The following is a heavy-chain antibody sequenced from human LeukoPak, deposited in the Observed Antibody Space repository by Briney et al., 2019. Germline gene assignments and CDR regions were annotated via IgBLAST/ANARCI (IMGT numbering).Heavy chain of an antibody. CDR2: INSNGGST. J-gene: IGHJ4*02. CDR3: AKDDFRSHIVATGRGLLSY. Sequence: PGGSLRLSCVASGFTFSSYAMHWVRQTPGKGLEYVSGINSNGGSTHYANSVKGRFTISRDNSKNTLYLQMNSLRAEDTAVYYCAKDDFRSHIVATGRGLLSYWGQGTLVTVSS. V-gene: IGHV3-64*01. CDR1: GFTFSSYA. D-gene: IGHD5-12*01.